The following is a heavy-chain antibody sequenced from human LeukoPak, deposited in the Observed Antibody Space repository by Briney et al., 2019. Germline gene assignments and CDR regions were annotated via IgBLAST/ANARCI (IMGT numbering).Heavy chain of an antibody. V-gene: IGHV1-69*13. CDR1: GYTFTNYG. Sequence: SVNVSCKASGYTFTNYGITWVRQAPGQGLEWTGGIIPIFGTANYAQKFQGRVTITADESTSTAYMELSSLRSEDTAVYYCAREDYSSSWYVGTPNWFDPWGQGTLVTVSS. J-gene: IGHJ5*02. CDR2: IIPIFGTA. CDR3: AREDYSSSWYVGTPNWFDP. D-gene: IGHD6-13*01.